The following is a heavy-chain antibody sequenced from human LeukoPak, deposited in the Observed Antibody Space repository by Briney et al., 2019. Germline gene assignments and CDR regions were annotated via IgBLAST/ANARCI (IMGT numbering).Heavy chain of an antibody. Sequence: SETLSLTCTVSGGSISSYYWSWIRQPPGKGLEWIGEINHSGSTNYNPSLKSRVTISVDTSKNQFSLKLSSVTAADTAVYYCARGGWLRSGDYWGQGTLVTVSS. CDR1: GGSISSYY. D-gene: IGHD5-12*01. CDR3: ARGGWLRSGDY. CDR2: INHSGST. J-gene: IGHJ4*02. V-gene: IGHV4-34*01.